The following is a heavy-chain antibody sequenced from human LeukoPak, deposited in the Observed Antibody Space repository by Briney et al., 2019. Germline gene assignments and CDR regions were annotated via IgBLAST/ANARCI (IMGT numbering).Heavy chain of an antibody. V-gene: IGHV4-59*01. CDR3: ARVPMGGNYVEY. CDR2: IFYSGNT. CDR1: GGSISSFY. D-gene: IGHD3-22*01. Sequence: SETLSLTCTVSGGSISSFYWTWIRQPPGKGLECIGFIFYSGNTNYNPSLKSRVTISVDTSKNQFSLKLSSVTAADTAVYYCARVPMGGNYVEYWGQGILVTV. J-gene: IGHJ4*02.